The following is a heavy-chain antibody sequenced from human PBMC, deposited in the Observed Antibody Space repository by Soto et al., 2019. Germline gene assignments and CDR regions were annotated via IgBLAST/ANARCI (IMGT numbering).Heavy chain of an antibody. CDR2: IYYSGST. Sequence: SETLSLTCTVSGGSISSGDYYWSWIRQPPGKGLEWIGYIYYSGSTYYNPSLKSRVTISVDTSKNQFSLKLSSVTAADTAVYYCASSYCSSTSCYAMRYFYYWGQGTLVTVSS. D-gene: IGHD2-2*01. V-gene: IGHV4-30-4*01. J-gene: IGHJ4*02. CDR1: GGSISSGDYY. CDR3: ASSYCSSTSCYAMRYFYY.